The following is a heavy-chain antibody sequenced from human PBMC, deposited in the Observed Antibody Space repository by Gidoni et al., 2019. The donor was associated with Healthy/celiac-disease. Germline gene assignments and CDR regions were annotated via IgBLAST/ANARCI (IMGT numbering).Heavy chain of an antibody. CDR2: IVVGSGNT. Sequence: QMQLVQSGPEVKKPGTSVKVSCKASGFTFTSSAVQWVRQARGQRLEWIGWIVVGSGNTNYAQKFQERVTITRDMSTSTAYMELSSLRSEDTAVYYCAADPNTADTPGYWGQGTLVTVSS. CDR1: GFTFTSSA. D-gene: IGHD5-18*01. J-gene: IGHJ4*02. CDR3: AADPNTADTPGY. V-gene: IGHV1-58*01.